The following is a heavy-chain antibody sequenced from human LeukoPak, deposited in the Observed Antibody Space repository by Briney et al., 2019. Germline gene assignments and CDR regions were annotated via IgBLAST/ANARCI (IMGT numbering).Heavy chain of an antibody. CDR1: GGSISSGDYY. CDR3: ARDRPDIVVVPAANGYYYYYMDV. CDR2: IYYSGST. D-gene: IGHD2-2*01. J-gene: IGHJ6*03. V-gene: IGHV4-30-4*08. Sequence: PSQTLSLTCTVSGGSISSGDYYWSWIRQPPGKGLEWIGYIYYSGSTYYNPSLKSRVTLSIDTSKNQFSLKLSSVTAADTAVYYCARDRPDIVVVPAANGYYYYYMDV.